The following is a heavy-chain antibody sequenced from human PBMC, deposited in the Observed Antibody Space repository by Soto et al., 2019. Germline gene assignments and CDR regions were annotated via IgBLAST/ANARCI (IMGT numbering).Heavy chain of an antibody. CDR2: ISSSGSTI. J-gene: IGHJ4*02. CDR3: ARDPGGIAAAGTFDY. Sequence: PGGSLRLSCAASGFTFSSYEMNWVRQAPGKGLEWVSYISSSGSTIYYADSVKGRFTISRDNAKNSLYLQMNSLRAEDTAVYYCARDPGGIAAAGTFDYWGQGTLVTAPQ. V-gene: IGHV3-48*03. CDR1: GFTFSSYE. D-gene: IGHD6-13*01.